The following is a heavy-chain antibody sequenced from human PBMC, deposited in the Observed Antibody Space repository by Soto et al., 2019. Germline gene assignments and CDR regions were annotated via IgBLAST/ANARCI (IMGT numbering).Heavy chain of an antibody. CDR2: IYYSGTT. Sequence: SETLSLTCTVSGDSITSNSYFWAWIRQPPGKGLEWIGSIYYSGTTYYSPSLKSRVTISLDRSKNQFSLKLSSVTAADTAVYYCARNFSVDYFDYWGQGALVT. J-gene: IGHJ4*02. V-gene: IGHV4-39*01. CDR3: ARNFSVDYFDY. CDR1: GDSITSNSYF.